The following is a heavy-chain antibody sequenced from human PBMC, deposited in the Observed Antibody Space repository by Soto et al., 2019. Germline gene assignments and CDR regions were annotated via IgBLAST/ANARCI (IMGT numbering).Heavy chain of an antibody. D-gene: IGHD5-18*01. V-gene: IGHV4-31*03. Sequence: QVQLQESGPGLVKPSQTLSLTCTVSGGSISSGGYYWSWIRQHPGKGLEWIGYIYYSGSTYYNPTLKSRVTITVATSKNQFSLKLSSVTAADTAVYYCARAVGTAMDPYFDYWGQGTLVTVSS. J-gene: IGHJ4*02. CDR2: IYYSGST. CDR1: GGSISSGGYY. CDR3: ARAVGTAMDPYFDY.